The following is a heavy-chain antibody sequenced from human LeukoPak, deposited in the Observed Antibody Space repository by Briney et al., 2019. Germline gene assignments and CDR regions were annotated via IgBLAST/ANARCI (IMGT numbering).Heavy chain of an antibody. V-gene: IGHV4-59*12. CDR3: ARDGENRWTKVVTPTHY. J-gene: IGHJ4*02. CDR2: IYYSGST. D-gene: IGHD4-23*01. CDR1: GGSISGSY. Sequence: EPSETLFLTCTVSGGSISGSYWTWVRQPPGKGLEWIGSIYYSGSTYYNPSLKSRVTISVDTSKNQFSLKLSSVTAADTAVYYCARDGENRWTKVVTPTHYWGQGTLVTVSS.